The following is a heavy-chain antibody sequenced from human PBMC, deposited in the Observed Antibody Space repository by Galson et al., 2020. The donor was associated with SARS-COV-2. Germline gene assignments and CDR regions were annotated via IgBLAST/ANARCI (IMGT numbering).Heavy chain of an antibody. CDR1: GYTLTELS. V-gene: IGHV1-24*01. J-gene: IGHJ4*02. CDR3: ATVPAVFGLVSLDY. Sequence: ASVKVSCKVSGYTLTELSMHWVRQAPGKGLEWMGGFDPADGETTYAQKFQGRVTMTEDTSTDTAYMELSSLRSEDTAVYYCATVPAVFGLVSLDYWGQGTLVAVSS. CDR2: FDPADGET. D-gene: IGHD3-3*01.